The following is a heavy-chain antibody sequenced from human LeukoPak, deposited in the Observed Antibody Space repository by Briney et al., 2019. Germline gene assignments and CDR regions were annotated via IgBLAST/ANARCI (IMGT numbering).Heavy chain of an antibody. V-gene: IGHV3-30*18. CDR3: AKSLPAARYYFDS. CDR2: ISCDGSSE. CDR1: GFTFSRYA. J-gene: IGHJ4*02. Sequence: GGSLRLSCAASGFTFSRYAMHWVRQAPGKGLEWVALISCDGSSESYADSVKGRFTISRDNSKNTLYLQMNHLRAEDTAVYYCAKSLPAARYYFDSWGQGTLVTVSS. D-gene: IGHD6-6*01.